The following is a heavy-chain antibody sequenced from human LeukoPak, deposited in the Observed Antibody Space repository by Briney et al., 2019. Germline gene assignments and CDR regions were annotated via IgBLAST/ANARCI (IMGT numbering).Heavy chain of an antibody. CDR1: GFTFSSYW. CDR3: ARQRGDILTGYYMPRGFDY. J-gene: IGHJ4*02. D-gene: IGHD3-9*01. V-gene: IGHV3-7*01. Sequence: GGSLRLSCAASGFTFSSYWMSWVRQAPGKGLEWVANIKKDGSEKYYVDSVKGRFTISRDNAKNSLYLQMNSLRAEDTAVYYCARQRGDILTGYYMPRGFDYWGQGTLVTVSS. CDR2: IKKDGSEK.